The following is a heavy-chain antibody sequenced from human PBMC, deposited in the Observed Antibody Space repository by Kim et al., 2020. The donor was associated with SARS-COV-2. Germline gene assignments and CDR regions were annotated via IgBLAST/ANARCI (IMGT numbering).Heavy chain of an antibody. CDR3: ARGGWMGEQQLKSWFDP. V-gene: IGHV4-30-2*05. Sequence: RRSRVTISVDTSKNQFYLKLSSVTAADTAVYYCARGGWMGEQQLKSWFDPWGQGTLVTVSS. D-gene: IGHD6-13*01. J-gene: IGHJ5*02.